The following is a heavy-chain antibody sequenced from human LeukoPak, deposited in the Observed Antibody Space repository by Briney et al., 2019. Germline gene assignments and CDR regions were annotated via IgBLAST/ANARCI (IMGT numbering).Heavy chain of an antibody. CDR2: ISYDGSNK. D-gene: IGHD3-10*01. V-gene: IGHV3-30*04. CDR3: ASYGSGSYPNYYYYGMDV. Sequence: PGGSLRLSCAASGLTFSSYAMHWVRQAAGKGLGWVAVISYDGSNKYYADSVKGRFTISRDNSKNTLYLQMNSLRAEDTAVYYCASYGSGSYPNYYYYGMDVWGKGTTVTVSS. J-gene: IGHJ6*04. CDR1: GLTFSSYA.